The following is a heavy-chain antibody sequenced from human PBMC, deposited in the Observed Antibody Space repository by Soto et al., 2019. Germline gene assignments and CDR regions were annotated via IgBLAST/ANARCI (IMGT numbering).Heavy chain of an antibody. CDR2: INHSGST. D-gene: IGHD2-21*01. Sequence: PSETLSLTCAVYGGSFSGYYWSWIRQPPGKGLEWIGEINHSGSTNYNPSLKSRVTISVDTSKNQFSLNLNSLTAAYAAMYYCATLPPRVVVSVLPIPTWGQGTQVTVSS. CDR3: ATLPPRVVVSVLPIPT. J-gene: IGHJ4*02. CDR1: GGSFSGYY. V-gene: IGHV4-34*01.